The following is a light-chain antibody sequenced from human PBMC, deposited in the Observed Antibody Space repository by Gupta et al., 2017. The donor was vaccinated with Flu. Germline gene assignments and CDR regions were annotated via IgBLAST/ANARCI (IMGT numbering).Light chain of an antibody. CDR3: AAWDDSLNAYV. CDR2: SNY. CDR1: SSNIGSNT. Sequence: QSVLTQPPSASGTPGQRVTISCSGSSSNIGSNTVNWYQQLPGTAPTLLIYSNYQRPSGVPDRFSGSKSGTSASLAISGLQSEDEADYYCAAWDDSLNAYVFATGTKVTVL. V-gene: IGLV1-44*01. J-gene: IGLJ1*01.